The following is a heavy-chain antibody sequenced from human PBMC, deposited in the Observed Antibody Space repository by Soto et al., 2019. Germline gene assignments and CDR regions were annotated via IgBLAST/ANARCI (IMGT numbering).Heavy chain of an antibody. CDR3: ARGGSEYSSSSAYFDY. CDR1: GYTFTSYY. CDR2: INPSGGST. D-gene: IGHD6-6*01. J-gene: IGHJ4*02. Sequence: ASVKVSCKASGYTFTSYYMHWVRQAPGQGLEWMGIINPSGGSTSYAQKFQGRVTMTRDTSTSTVYMELSSLRSEDTAVYYCARGGSEYSSSSAYFDYWGQGTLVTVSS. V-gene: IGHV1-46*01.